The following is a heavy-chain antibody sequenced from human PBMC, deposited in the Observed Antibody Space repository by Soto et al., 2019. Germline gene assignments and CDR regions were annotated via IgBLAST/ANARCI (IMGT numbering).Heavy chain of an antibody. CDR3: AKVGFPYSYGYLFYY. CDR2: ISTSGGST. V-gene: IGHV3-23*01. J-gene: IGHJ4*02. Sequence: EVQLLESGGGLVQPGGSLRLSCAASGFTFSTYAMTWVRQAPGKGLERVSTISTSGGSTHYADSVKGRFTISRDNSKNTLYLQMNSLRVEDTAVYYCAKVGFPYSYGYLFYYWGQGTLVTVSS. D-gene: IGHD5-18*01. CDR1: GFTFSTYA.